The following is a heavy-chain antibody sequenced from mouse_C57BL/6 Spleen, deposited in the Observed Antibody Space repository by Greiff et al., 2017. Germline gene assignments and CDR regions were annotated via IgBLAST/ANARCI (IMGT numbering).Heavy chain of an antibody. V-gene: IGHV1-26*01. D-gene: IGHD1-1*01. J-gene: IGHJ3*01. CDR3: ARGLDYYGSSYSAWFAY. Sequence: VQLQQSGPELVKPGASVKISCKASGYTFTDYYMNWVKQSHGKSLEWIGDINPNNGGTSYNQKFKGKATLTVDKSSSTAYMELRSLTSEDSAVYYCARGLDYYGSSYSAWFAYWGQGTLVTVSA. CDR1: GYTFTDYY. CDR2: INPNNGGT.